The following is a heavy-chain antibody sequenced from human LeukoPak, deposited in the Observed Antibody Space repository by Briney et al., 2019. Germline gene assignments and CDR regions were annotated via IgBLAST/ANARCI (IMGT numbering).Heavy chain of an antibody. CDR2: IHYTWNA. V-gene: IGHV4-59*12. CDR3: ASSIVVVTATREGWFDP. D-gene: IGHD2-21*02. J-gene: IGHJ5*02. Sequence: SETLSLTCSVSGGSIGSYHWSWIRQTPGKGLEWIGHIHYTWNAKYNPSLKSRVTISVDTSKNQFSLKLSSVTAADTAVYYCASSIVVVTATREGWFDPWGQGTLVTVSS. CDR1: GGSIGSYH.